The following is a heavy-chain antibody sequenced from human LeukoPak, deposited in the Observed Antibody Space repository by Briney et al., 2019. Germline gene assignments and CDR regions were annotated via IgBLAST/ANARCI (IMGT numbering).Heavy chain of an antibody. CDR2: ISGSGGYT. CDR3: ANPSSPPFDY. V-gene: IGHV3-23*01. CDR1: GFPFSSYA. D-gene: IGHD3-10*01. Sequence: GGSLRLSCAASGFPFSSYAMSWVRQAPGKGLEWVSAISGSGGYTYYAASVRGRFTISRDNSKNTLYLQMNSLTVEDTAVYYCANPSSPPFDYWGQGTLVTVSS. J-gene: IGHJ4*02.